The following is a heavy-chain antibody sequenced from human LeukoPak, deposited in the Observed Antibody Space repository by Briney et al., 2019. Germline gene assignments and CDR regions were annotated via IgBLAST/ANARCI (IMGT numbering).Heavy chain of an antibody. Sequence: GGSLRLSCAASGFTVSSNYMSWVRQAPGKGLEWVSVIYSGGSTYYADSVKGRFTISRDNSKNTLYLQMNSLRAEDTAVYYCARGGTYYYNSSGYYKDYWGQGTLVTVSS. J-gene: IGHJ4*02. CDR2: IYSGGST. V-gene: IGHV3-53*01. CDR1: GFTVSSNY. D-gene: IGHD3-22*01. CDR3: ARGGTYYYNSSGYYKDY.